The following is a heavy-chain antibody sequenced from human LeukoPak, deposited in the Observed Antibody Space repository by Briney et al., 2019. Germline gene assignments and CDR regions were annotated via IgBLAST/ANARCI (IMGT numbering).Heavy chain of an antibody. CDR3: AKDNRRHYTSGPNPDSLH. CDR1: GFIFNNYA. J-gene: IGHJ4*02. Sequence: GGSLRLSRAGSGFIFNNYAMHWVRQPPGKGLEWVSGISWNSGSIDYADSVKGRFTISRDNAKNSLYLQMNSLRVEDTAFYYCAKDNRRHYTSGPNPDSLHWGQGALVTVSS. D-gene: IGHD6-19*01. V-gene: IGHV3-9*01. CDR2: ISWNSGSI.